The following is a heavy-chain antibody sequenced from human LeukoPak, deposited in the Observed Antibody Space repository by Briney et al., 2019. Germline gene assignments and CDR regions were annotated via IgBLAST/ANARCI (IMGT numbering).Heavy chain of an antibody. CDR3: ARDRGTSYVFWSAYHGPFDY. J-gene: IGHJ4*02. CDR2: ISGSGGST. V-gene: IGHV3-23*01. CDR1: GFTFSAYG. Sequence: PGGSLRLFCAASGFTFSAYGMSWVRQAPGKGLEWVSTISGSGGSTYYADCVRGRFTISRDNAKNSLYLQMNSLRGEDTAVYYCARDRGTSYVFWSAYHGPFDYWGQGTLVTVSS. D-gene: IGHD3-3*01.